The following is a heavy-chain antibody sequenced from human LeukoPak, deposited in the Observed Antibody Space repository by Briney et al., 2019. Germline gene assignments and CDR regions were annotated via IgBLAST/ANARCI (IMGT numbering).Heavy chain of an antibody. V-gene: IGHV4-4*07. J-gene: IGHJ3*02. Sequence: SETLSLTCTVSGGSISGYYWSWIRQPAGKGLEWIGRIYTSGSTNYNPPLKSRVTMSVGTSKNQFSLKLSSVTAADTAVYYCARGPQDYGGHSDYNDAFDIWGQGTMVTVSS. D-gene: IGHD4-23*01. CDR3: ARGPQDYGGHSDYNDAFDI. CDR1: GGSISGYY. CDR2: IYTSGST.